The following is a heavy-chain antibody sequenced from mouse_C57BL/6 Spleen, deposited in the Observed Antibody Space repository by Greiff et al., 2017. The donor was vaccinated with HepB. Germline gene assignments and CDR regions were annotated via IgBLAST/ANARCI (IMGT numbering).Heavy chain of an antibody. J-gene: IGHJ4*01. V-gene: IGHV1-55*01. D-gene: IGHD2-4*01. CDR3: ARWGDYDGDAMDY. Sequence: QVQLQQPGAELVMPGASVKMSCKASGYTFTSYWITWVKQRPGQGLEWIGDIYPGSVSTNYNEKFKSEATLTVDTSSSTAYMQLSILTSEDSAVYYCARWGDYDGDAMDYWGQGTSVTVSS. CDR1: GYTFTSYW. CDR2: IYPGSVST.